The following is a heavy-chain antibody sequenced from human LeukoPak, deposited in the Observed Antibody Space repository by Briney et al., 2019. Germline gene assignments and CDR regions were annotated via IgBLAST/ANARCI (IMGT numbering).Heavy chain of an antibody. V-gene: IGHV3-30-3*01. Sequence: GGSLRLSCATSGFTFSRYAMHWVRQAPGKGLEWVALISYDANIGSNKYYADSVKGRFTISRDNSKNTLYLQMNSLRAEDTAVYYCAGDGGYDFWSGHYQDYWGQGTLVTVSS. CDR2: ISYDANIGSNK. CDR1: GFTFSRYA. CDR3: AGDGGYDFWSGHYQDY. D-gene: IGHD3-3*01. J-gene: IGHJ4*02.